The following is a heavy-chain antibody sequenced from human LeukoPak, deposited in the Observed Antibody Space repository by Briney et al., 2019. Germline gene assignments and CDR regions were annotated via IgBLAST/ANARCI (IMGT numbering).Heavy chain of an antibody. V-gene: IGHV3-73*01. CDR1: GFTFSSSA. CDR2: IRSKANSYAT. D-gene: IGHD1-26*01. J-gene: IGHJ3*02. Sequence: PPGGSLRLSCAASGFTFSSSAMHWVRQASGKGLEWVGRIRSKANSYATAYAASVKGRFTISRDDSKNTAYLQMNSLKTEDTAVYYCTRQAEWELQMDDAFDIWGQGTMVTVSS. CDR3: TRQAEWELQMDDAFDI.